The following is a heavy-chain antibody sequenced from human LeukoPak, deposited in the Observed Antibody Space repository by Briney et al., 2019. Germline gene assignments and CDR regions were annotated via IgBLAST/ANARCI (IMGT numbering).Heavy chain of an antibody. D-gene: IGHD4-4*01. CDR3: AKEVDHSNYEPYYYYGMDV. V-gene: IGHV3-23*01. J-gene: IGHJ6*02. CDR2: ISGSGGST. Sequence: GGSLRLSCAASGFTFSSYAMSWVRQAPGKGLEWVSAISGSGGSTYYADSVKGRFTISRDNSKNTLYLQMNSLRAEDTAVYYCAKEVDHSNYEPYYYYGMDVWGQGTTVTVSS. CDR1: GFTFSSYA.